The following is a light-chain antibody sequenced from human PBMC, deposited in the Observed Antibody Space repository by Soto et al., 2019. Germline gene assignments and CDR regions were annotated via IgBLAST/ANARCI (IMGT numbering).Light chain of an antibody. CDR2: GAS. CDR3: HQYKNWPWT. V-gene: IGKV3-15*01. J-gene: IGKJ1*01. CDR1: QSVSSY. Sequence: EIVMTQSPASLSVSPGERVTLSCTASQSVSSYLAWYQQIPGQAPRLLIHGASTGAIGVPDRLSGSGSGTEFTLTISTLQSEDSAVYYCHQYKNWPWTFGQGTKVEI.